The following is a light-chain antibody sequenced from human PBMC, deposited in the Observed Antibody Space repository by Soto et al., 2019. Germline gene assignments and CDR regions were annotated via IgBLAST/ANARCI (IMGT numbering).Light chain of an antibody. CDR3: QQYGSSRLT. CDR2: DAS. CDR1: QSVSSSS. Sequence: EIVLTQSPGTLCLSAGERATLSCRASQSVSSSSLAWYQKKPGQAPRLLIYDASSRVPGITDRFSGSGSGTDFTLTISRLEPEDFAVYYCQQYGSSRLTFGQGTRLEIK. V-gene: IGKV3-20*01. J-gene: IGKJ5*01.